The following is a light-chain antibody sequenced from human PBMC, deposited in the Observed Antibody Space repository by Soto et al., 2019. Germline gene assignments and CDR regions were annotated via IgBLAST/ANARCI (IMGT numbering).Light chain of an antibody. V-gene: IGLV2-14*01. Sequence: QSVLTQPASVSGSPGQSITISCTGTSSDVGGYDYVSWYQQHPGKAPKLMIYDVSSRPSGVSNRFSGSKSGNTASLTISGLQAEDEADYYCSSYTSSSPDVFGTGTKVTVL. CDR1: SSDVGGYDY. CDR2: DVS. CDR3: SSYTSSSPDV. J-gene: IGLJ1*01.